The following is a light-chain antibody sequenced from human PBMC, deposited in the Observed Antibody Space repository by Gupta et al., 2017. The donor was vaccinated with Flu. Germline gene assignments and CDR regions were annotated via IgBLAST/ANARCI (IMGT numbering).Light chain of an antibody. Sequence: ERATLSCRTSQSVRRNLAWLQQKPGQAPRLLIYDASTRATDIPARFSGSGSGTEFTLAISSLQSEDCAVYYCQQYHNWPPLTFGAGTKVEIK. CDR1: QSVRRN. CDR3: QQYHNWPPLT. CDR2: DAS. V-gene: IGKV3D-15*01. J-gene: IGKJ4*01.